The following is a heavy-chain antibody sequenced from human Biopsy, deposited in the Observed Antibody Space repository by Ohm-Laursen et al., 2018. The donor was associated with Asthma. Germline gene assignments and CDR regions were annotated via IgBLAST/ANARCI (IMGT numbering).Heavy chain of an antibody. D-gene: IGHD3-22*01. J-gene: IGHJ4*02. CDR2: SSGSGGST. Sequence: SLRLSCSASGFTFSSYAMSWVRQAPGKGLEWVSASSGSGGSTYYADSVKGRFTISRDNSKNTLYLQMNSLRAEDTAVYYCAKGYYYDSSGFDYWGQGTTVTVSS. CDR3: AKGYYYDSSGFDY. V-gene: IGHV3-23*01. CDR1: GFTFSSYA.